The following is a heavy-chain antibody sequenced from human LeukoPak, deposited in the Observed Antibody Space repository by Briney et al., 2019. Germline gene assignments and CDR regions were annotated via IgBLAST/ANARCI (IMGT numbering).Heavy chain of an antibody. V-gene: IGHV1-69*04. J-gene: IGHJ3*02. CDR1: GGTFSSYA. CDR2: IIPILCIA. CDR3: ARDRRDGDARAFDI. D-gene: IGHD5-24*01. Sequence: SVKVSCKASGGTFSSYAISWVRQAPGQGLEWMGRIIPILCIANYAQKFQGRVTITADKPTSTTYMELSSLRSEDTAVYYCARDRRDGDARAFDIWGQGTMVTVSS.